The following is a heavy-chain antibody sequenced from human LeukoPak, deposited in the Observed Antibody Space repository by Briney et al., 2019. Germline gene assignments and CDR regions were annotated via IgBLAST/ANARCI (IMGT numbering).Heavy chain of an antibody. V-gene: IGHV4-34*01. CDR3: ARSGDNYDFWSGYYYY. CDR2: INHSGST. D-gene: IGHD3-3*01. Sequence: SETLSLTCAVYGGSFSGYYWSWIRQPPGKGLEWIGEINHSGSTNYNPSLKSRVTISVDTSKNQFSLKLSSVTAADTAVYYCARSGDNYDFWSGYYYYWGQGTLVTVSS. J-gene: IGHJ4*02. CDR1: GGSFSGYY.